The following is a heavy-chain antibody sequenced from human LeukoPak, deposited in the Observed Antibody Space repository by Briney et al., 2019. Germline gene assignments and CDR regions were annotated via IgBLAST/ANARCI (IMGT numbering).Heavy chain of an antibody. V-gene: IGHV4-59*01. Sequence: SETLSLTCTVSGGSISSYYWSWIRQPPGKGLEWIGYIYYSGSTSYNPSLKSRVTISVDTSKNQFSLKLSSVTAADTAVYYCARVSGMYPAAFDIWGQGTMVTVSS. J-gene: IGHJ3*02. CDR3: ARVSGMYPAAFDI. D-gene: IGHD3-10*01. CDR1: GGSISSYY. CDR2: IYYSGST.